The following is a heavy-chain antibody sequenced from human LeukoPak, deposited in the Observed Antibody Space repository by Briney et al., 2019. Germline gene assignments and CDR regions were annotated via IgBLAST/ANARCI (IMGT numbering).Heavy chain of an antibody. CDR2: ISSSSSYI. J-gene: IGHJ4*02. D-gene: IGHD3-22*01. CDR3: AKDPTHYRVWDYYETIGLSY. Sequence: GGSLRLSCAASGFTFSSYSMNWVRQAPGKGLEWVSSISSSSSYIYYADSVKGRFTISRDNSKNTLNLQMNSLRAEDTAVYYCAKDPTHYRVWDYYETIGLSYWGQGTLVTVSS. CDR1: GFTFSSYS. V-gene: IGHV3-21*01.